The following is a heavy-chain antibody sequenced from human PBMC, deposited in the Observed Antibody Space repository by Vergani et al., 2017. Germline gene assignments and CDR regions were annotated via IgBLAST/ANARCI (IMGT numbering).Heavy chain of an antibody. J-gene: IGHJ4*02. CDR1: GFRFPGYA. D-gene: IGHD5-12*01. CDR3: TKGSRGYTGYFFDY. V-gene: IGHV3-23*01. Sequence: EVQLLESGGDLVQPGGSLRLSCEASGFRFPGYAMSWVRQAPGKGLEWVSSVSGSSATPYYADSVKGRFIISRDNSKNTLHLQMNSLRADDTAVYYCTKGSRGYTGYFFDYWGQGTLATVSS. CDR2: VSGSSATP.